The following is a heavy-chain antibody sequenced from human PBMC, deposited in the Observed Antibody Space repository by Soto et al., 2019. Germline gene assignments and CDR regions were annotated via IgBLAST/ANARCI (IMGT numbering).Heavy chain of an antibody. V-gene: IGHV3-23*01. CDR1: GFTFSSYA. CDR2: ISGSGGST. D-gene: IGHD2-2*01. J-gene: IGHJ6*02. Sequence: GGSLRLSCAASGFTFSSYAMSWVRQAPGKGLEWVSAISGSGGSTYYADSVKGRFTISRDNSKNTLYLQMNSLRAEDTAVYYCAKGQYCSSTSCYAEGYYYYGMDVWGQGTTVTVSS. CDR3: AKGQYCSSTSCYAEGYYYYGMDV.